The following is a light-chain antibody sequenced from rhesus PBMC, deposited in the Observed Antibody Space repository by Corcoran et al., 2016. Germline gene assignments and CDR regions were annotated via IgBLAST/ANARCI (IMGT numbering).Light chain of an antibody. V-gene: IGKV1S3*01. CDR2: DSS. Sequence: DIQMTQSPSSLSASVGDTVTITCQASQGISKYLAWYQQKAGKAPKLLIYDSSPLENGVPSRFTGSGSWTDFTLTISSLQPEDFATYCCQQHNSYPLTFGGGTKVEVK. CDR1: QGISKY. CDR3: QQHNSYPLT. J-gene: IGKJ4*01.